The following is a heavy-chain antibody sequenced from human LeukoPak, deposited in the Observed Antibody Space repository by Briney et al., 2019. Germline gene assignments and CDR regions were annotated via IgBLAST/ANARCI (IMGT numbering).Heavy chain of an antibody. CDR2: INPNSGGT. CDR3: ARAIFGDFLPDY. V-gene: IGHV1-2*02. D-gene: IGHD3-3*01. CDR1: GYTFTGYY. J-gene: IGHJ4*02. Sequence: EASVKVSCKASGYTFTGYYMHWVRQAPGQGLEWMGWINPNSGGTNYAQKFQGRVTMTRDTSISTAYMELSRLRSDDTAVYYCARAIFGDFLPDYWGQGTLVTVSS.